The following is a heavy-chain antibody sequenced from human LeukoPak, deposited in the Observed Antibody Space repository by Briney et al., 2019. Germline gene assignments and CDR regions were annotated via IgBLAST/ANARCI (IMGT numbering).Heavy chain of an antibody. CDR1: GFTVAANY. J-gene: IGHJ4*02. D-gene: IGHD2-21*01. Sequence: PGGSLRLSCSVSGFTVAANYMNWVRQAPGKGLEWVGRIKPKTDGETTEYAAPVKDRFSISRDDSKSMMYLQMNSLKTEDTAVYYCITPLPYSAQGGQGTLVTVSS. V-gene: IGHV3-15*07. CDR3: ITPLPYSAQ. CDR2: IKPKTDGETT.